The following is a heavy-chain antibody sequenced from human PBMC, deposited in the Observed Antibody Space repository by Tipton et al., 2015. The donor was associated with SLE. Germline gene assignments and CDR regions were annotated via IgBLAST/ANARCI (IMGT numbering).Heavy chain of an antibody. CDR1: GGSFSGYY. J-gene: IGHJ6*02. Sequence: TLSLTCAVYGGSFSGYYWSWIRQPPGKGLEWIGEINHSGSTNYNPSLKSRVTISVDTSKNQFSLKLSSVTAADTAVYYCARGPGWELLRGLGYYYGMDVWGQGTTVTVSS. D-gene: IGHD1-26*01. CDR3: ARGPGWELLRGLGYYYGMDV. CDR2: INHSGST. V-gene: IGHV4-34*01.